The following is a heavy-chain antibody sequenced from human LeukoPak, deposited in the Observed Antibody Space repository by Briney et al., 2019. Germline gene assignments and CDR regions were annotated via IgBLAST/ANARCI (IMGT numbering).Heavy chain of an antibody. CDR1: GFTFSSYS. CDR2: ISSSSSYI. J-gene: IGHJ4*02. Sequence: GGSLRLSCAASGFTFSSYSMNWVRQAPGKGLEWVSSISSSSSYIYYADSVKGRFTISRDNAKNSLYLQMNSLRAEDTAVYYCARDLAVADPGDYDYWGQGTLVTVSS. CDR3: ARDLAVADPGDYDY. V-gene: IGHV3-21*01. D-gene: IGHD6-19*01.